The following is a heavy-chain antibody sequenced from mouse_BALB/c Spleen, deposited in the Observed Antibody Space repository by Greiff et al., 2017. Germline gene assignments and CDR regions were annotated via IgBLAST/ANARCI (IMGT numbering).Heavy chain of an antibody. J-gene: IGHJ3*01. Sequence: VKLVESGPGLVAPSQSLSITCTVSGFSLTDYGVSWIRQPPGKGLEWLGVIWGGGSTYYNSALKSRLSISKDNSKSQVFLKMNSLQTDDTAMYYCAKLGYYYGSSYVGFAYWGQGTLVTVSA. V-gene: IGHV2-6-5*01. CDR1: GFSLTDYG. D-gene: IGHD1-1*01. CDR3: AKLGYYYGSSYVGFAY. CDR2: IWGGGST.